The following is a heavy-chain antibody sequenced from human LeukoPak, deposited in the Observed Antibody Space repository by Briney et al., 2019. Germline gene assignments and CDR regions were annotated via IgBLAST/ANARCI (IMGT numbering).Heavy chain of an antibody. CDR2: IYSSGSN. CDR3: GREHMVRGVINR. CDR1: GVSISNYY. D-gene: IGHD3-10*01. J-gene: IGHJ4*02. Sequence: SETLSFTGTVYGVSISNYYWSWIRQPAGKRLEWLGRIYSSGSNNYNTSLESRVTASVDTSKNQFSLMMSSVTAADTAVYYCGREHMVRGVINRWGQGALVTVSS. V-gene: IGHV4-4*07.